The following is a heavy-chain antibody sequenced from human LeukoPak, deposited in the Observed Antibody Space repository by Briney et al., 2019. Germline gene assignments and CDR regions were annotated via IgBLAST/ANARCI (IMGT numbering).Heavy chain of an antibody. Sequence: GGSLRLSCAASGFTLSSYDMHWVRQATGKGLEWVSAIGTAGDTYYPGSVKGRFTISRENAKNSLYLQMNSLRAGDTAVYYCARGYCSGGSCYYYYYGMDVWGQGTTVTVSS. CDR3: ARGYCSGGSCYYYYYGMDV. D-gene: IGHD2-15*01. CDR2: IGTAGDT. CDR1: GFTLSSYD. J-gene: IGHJ6*02. V-gene: IGHV3-13*01.